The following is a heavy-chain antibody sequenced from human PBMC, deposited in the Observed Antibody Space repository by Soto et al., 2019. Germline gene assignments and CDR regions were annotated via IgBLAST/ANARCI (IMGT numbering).Heavy chain of an antibody. J-gene: IGHJ5*02. V-gene: IGHV2-5*02. D-gene: IGHD2-15*01. CDR1: GFSLSTSGVG. CDR2: IDWDDDK. CDR3: ARIVRDCSGGSCYSRWFDP. Sequence: SGPTLVNPTQTLTLTCTFSGFSLSTSGVGVGWIRQPPGKALEWLALIDWDDDKHYSTSLKTRLTITKDTSKNQVVLTMTNMDPADTATYYCARIVRDCSGGSCYSRWFDPWGQGTLVTVSS.